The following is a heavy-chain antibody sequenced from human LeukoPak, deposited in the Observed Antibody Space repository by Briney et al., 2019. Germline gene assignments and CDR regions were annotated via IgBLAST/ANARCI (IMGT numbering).Heavy chain of an antibody. V-gene: IGHV3-23*01. CDR2: LSGSGDST. CDR3: AKSHASIWNVYDY. Sequence: GGSLRLSCSASGFPFISYAMSWVRLAPRKGLEWVSALSGSGDSTYYADSVKGRFTISRDNSKNTLFLQMNGLRAEDTAVYYCAKSHASIWNVYDYWGQGTLVTVSS. CDR1: GFPFISYA. D-gene: IGHD1-1*01. J-gene: IGHJ4*02.